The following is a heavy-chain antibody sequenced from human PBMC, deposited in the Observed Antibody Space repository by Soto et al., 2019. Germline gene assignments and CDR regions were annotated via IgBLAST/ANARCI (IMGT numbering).Heavy chain of an antibody. CDR2: VYNSGST. CDR1: GGSITTYY. Sequence: SETLSLTCTVSGGSITTYYWTWIRQPPGKGLEWIGYVYNSGSTNYNPSLKSRVTISVDTSRNQFSLRLSSVTAADTAVYYCAREASSSSPRVYNWFDPWGQGTLVTVSS. CDR3: AREASSSSPRVYNWFDP. V-gene: IGHV4-4*08. D-gene: IGHD6-6*01. J-gene: IGHJ5*02.